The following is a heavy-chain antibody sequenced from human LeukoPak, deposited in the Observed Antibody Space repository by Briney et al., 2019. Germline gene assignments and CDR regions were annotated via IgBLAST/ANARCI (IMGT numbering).Heavy chain of an antibody. Sequence: GGSLRLSCVASGFTFSSNWMSWVRQAPGKGLEWVANIKQDGSEKYYVDSVKGRFTISRDNAKDSLYLQMNSLRAEDTAVYHCARDTAGADYWGQGTLVTVSS. D-gene: IGHD1-26*01. CDR3: ARDTAGADY. V-gene: IGHV3-7*03. CDR2: IKQDGSEK. CDR1: GFTFSSNW. J-gene: IGHJ4*02.